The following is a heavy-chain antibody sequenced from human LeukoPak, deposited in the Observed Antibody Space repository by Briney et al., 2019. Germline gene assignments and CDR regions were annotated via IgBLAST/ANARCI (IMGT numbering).Heavy chain of an antibody. V-gene: IGHV1-24*01. Sequence: ASVKVSCKVSGYTLTELSMHWVRQAPGKGLEWMGGFDPEDGETIYAQKFQGRVTMTTDTSTSTAYMELRSLRSDDTAVYYCARTPTSATNHPLWAVTKISPYYFDYWGQGTLVTVSS. D-gene: IGHD4-17*01. CDR1: GYTLTELS. J-gene: IGHJ4*02. CDR3: ARTPTSATNHPLWAVTKISPYYFDY. CDR2: FDPEDGET.